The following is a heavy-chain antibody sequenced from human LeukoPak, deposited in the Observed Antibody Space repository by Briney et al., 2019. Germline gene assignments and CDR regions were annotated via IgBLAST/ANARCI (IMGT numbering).Heavy chain of an antibody. J-gene: IGHJ4*01. Sequence: ASVKVSCKASGYTFTGHYVHWVRQAPGQGLEWMGWINPDSGGTNYAQKFQDYISMTRDTSISTAYMELSRLRSDDTAVYYCATSGPGDYFSDYWGQGTLVTVAS. CDR2: INPDSGGT. V-gene: IGHV1-2*04. CDR3: ATSGPGDYFSDY. CDR1: GYTFTGHY. D-gene: IGHD2-21*02.